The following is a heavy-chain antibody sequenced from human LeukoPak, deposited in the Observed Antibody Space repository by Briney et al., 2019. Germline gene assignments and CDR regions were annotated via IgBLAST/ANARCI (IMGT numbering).Heavy chain of an antibody. CDR1: GYSIRSDYY. CDR2: IYHRGRS. D-gene: IGHD1-26*01. Sequence: KPAETLSLTCTVSGYSIRSDYYWGWIRQPPGKGLAWIGSIYHRGRSYYNPSLERRVTMSVDTSKIQFSLNLNSVTAADTAVYYCAVSTVGAPVPQPFDIWGQGTWVTVSS. J-gene: IGHJ3*02. CDR3: AVSTVGAPVPQPFDI. V-gene: IGHV4-38-2*02.